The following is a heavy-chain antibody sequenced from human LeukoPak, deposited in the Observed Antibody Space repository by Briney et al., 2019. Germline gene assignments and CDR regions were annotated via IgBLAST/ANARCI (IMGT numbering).Heavy chain of an antibody. CDR3: AKDQVATTADDAFDI. CDR2: IRYDGSNK. D-gene: IGHD5-12*01. CDR1: GFTFSSYG. V-gene: IGHV3-30*02. Sequence: GGSLRLSCAASGFTFSSYGMHWVRQAPGKGLEWVAFIRYDGSNKYYADSVKGRFTISRDNSKNTLYLQMNSLRAEDTAVYYCAKDQVATTADDAFDIWGQGTMVTVSS. J-gene: IGHJ3*02.